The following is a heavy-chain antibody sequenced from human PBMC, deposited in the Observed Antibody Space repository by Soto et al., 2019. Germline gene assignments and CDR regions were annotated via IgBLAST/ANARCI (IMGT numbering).Heavy chain of an antibody. J-gene: IGHJ6*04. V-gene: IGHV4-31*03. D-gene: IGHD3-10*01. CDR1: GGSISSGVHY. CDR2: IDYGGNS. CDR3: ARVRYDYGSGSYAMDV. Sequence: QVQLQESGPGLVKPSQTLSLTCTVSGGSISSGVHYWSWIRQHPGKCLEWIGFIDYGGNSYYKPPLTSRLTISVDTSTNQLCLRLSYVTAADTAVYYCARVRYDYGSGSYAMDVWGRGTKVTVSS.